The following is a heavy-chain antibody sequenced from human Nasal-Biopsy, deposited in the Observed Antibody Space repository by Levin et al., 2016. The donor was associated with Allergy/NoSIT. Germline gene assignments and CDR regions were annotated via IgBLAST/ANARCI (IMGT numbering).Heavy chain of an antibody. CDR3: TNLLDYRTLFDY. J-gene: IGHJ4*02. Sequence: GGSLRLSCAASGFTFSSYGMSWVRQAPGKGLEWVSTINQDGSVKHYVDSVKGRFTISRDNARNSLFLQMSSLRAEDTAVYWCTNLLDYRTLFDYWGQGTLVTVSS. CDR1: GFTFSSYG. V-gene: IGHV3-7*01. CDR2: INQDGSVK. D-gene: IGHD5-12*01.